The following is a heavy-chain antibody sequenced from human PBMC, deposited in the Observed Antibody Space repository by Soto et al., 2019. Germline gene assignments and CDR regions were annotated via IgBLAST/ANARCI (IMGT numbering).Heavy chain of an antibody. J-gene: IGHJ4*02. CDR2: IIPMFGTA. D-gene: IGHD1-26*01. CDR3: ARSVGVTTLSYLDY. V-gene: IGHV1-69*13. Sequence: ASVKVSCKAAGCTFSSYGISCVRQAPGQGLEWMGGIIPMFGTATHTQNFQGRLTITADESTSTAYMELSSLRSEDTAVYFCARSVGVTTLSYLDYWGQGTLVTVSS. CDR1: GCTFSSYG.